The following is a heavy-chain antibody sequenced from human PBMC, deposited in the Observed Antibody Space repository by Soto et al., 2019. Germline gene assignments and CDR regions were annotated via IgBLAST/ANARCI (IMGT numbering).Heavy chain of an antibody. V-gene: IGHV5-51*01. CDR2: IYPGDSDT. J-gene: IGHJ4*02. D-gene: IGHD3-22*01. CDR1: GYSFTSDW. CDR3: ARQGNVGYYYDSSGYQSDY. Sequence: VGSLKISCNGSGYSFTSDWIGWVRQMPGKGLEWMGIIYPGDSDTRYSPSFQGQDTISADKSISTAYLQWSSLKASDTAMYYCARQGNVGYYYDSSGYQSDYWGQGTLVTVSS.